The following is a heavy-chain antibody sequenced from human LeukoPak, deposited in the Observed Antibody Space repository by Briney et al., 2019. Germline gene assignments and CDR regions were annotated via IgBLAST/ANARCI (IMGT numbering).Heavy chain of an antibody. D-gene: IGHD2-2*01. CDR2: ISSSSSYI. CDR3: ARDQSPIVVVPASPIDY. J-gene: IGHJ4*02. CDR1: GFTFGSYA. V-gene: IGHV3-21*01. Sequence: GGSLRLSCAASGFTFGSYAIYWVRQAPGKGLEWVSSISSSSSYIYYADSVKGRFTISRDNAKNSLYLQMNSLRAEDTAVYYCARDQSPIVVVPASPIDYWGQGTLVTVSS.